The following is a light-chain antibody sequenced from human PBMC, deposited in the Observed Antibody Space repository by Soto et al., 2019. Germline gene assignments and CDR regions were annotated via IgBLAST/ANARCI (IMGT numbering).Light chain of an antibody. Sequence: IQMTQSPSSLSASLGDRVTITCRASQSISSYLNWFQQKPGKAPKLLIYDASSLESGVPQRFSGSGSGTEFTLTISSLQSEDFAVYYCQQYNNWPWTFGQGTKVDIK. V-gene: IGKV1D-13*01. CDR1: QSISSY. CDR3: QQYNNWPWT. J-gene: IGKJ1*01. CDR2: DAS.